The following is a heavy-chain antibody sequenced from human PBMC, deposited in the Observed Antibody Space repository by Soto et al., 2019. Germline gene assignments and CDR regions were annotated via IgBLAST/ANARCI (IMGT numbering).Heavy chain of an antibody. Sequence: SETLSLTCAVSGGSISSTNWWTWVPRPPGRGREWIGKRNHSGTPNCCPSLRSRGTIGVDLSPNHLPLPLTPVTAADTAVYYCACPATDDFDCWGKGILVTVSS. D-gene: IGHD6-13*01. CDR3: ACPATDDFDC. CDR2: RNHSGTP. J-gene: IGHJ4*02. V-gene: IGHV4-4*02. CDR1: GGSISSTNW.